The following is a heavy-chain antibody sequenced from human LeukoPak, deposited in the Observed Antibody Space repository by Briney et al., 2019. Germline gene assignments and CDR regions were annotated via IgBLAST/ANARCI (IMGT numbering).Heavy chain of an antibody. CDR1: GFTFTTYW. V-gene: IGHV3-7*01. Sequence: PGGSLRLSCAASGFTFTTYWMSWIRQLPGKGLEWGANINQDGTEKYYVDSVKGRSTISRDNAKNSLDLQMNSLRVEDTGIYYCVKVAKYYYGSETYYFFEHWGQGTPVTASS. CDR2: INQDGTEK. CDR3: VKVAKYYYGSETYYFFEH. J-gene: IGHJ4*02. D-gene: IGHD3-10*01.